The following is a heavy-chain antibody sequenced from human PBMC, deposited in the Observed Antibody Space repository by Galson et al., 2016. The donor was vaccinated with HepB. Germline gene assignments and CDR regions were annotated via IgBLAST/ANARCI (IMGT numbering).Heavy chain of an antibody. CDR3: ARMCPLYSSGWYVRGDGWFDS. Sequence: SLRLSCAASGFTFSYYYMSWIRQAPGKGLEWVSYISGDGRNINYADSVKGRFTISRENAENSLYLHMNSLTGEDPAVYYCARMCPLYSSGWYVRGDGWFDSWGQGTLVTVSS. V-gene: IGHV3-11*01. CDR1: GFTFSYYY. J-gene: IGHJ5*01. D-gene: IGHD6-19*01. CDR2: ISGDGRNI.